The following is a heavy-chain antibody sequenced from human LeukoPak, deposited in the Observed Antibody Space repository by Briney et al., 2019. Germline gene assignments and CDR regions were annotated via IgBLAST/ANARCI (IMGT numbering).Heavy chain of an antibody. V-gene: IGHV4/OR15-8*02. J-gene: IGHJ4*02. D-gene: IGHD3-10*01. CDR1: GVSISSDNW. CDR3: ATRHHSRKYMVPLDS. Sequence: SETLSLTCAVYGVSISSDNWWIWVRQPPGKGLEWIGETHRSGDTKYNPSLNGRVTISMDNSKNQLSLNLISVTAADTAIYFCATRHHSRKYMVPLDSWGQGPLVPVPS. CDR2: THRSGDT.